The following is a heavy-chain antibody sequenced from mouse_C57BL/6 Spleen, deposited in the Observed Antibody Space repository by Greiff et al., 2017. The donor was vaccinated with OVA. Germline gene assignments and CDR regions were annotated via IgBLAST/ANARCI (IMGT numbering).Heavy chain of an antibody. V-gene: IGHV5-15*01. Sequence: EVQRVESGGGLVQPGGSLKLSCAASGFTFSDYGMAWVRQAPRKGPEWVAFISNLAYSIYYADTVTGRFTISRENAKNTLYLEMSSLRSEDTAMYYCARYYGSSYEDYYAMDYWGQGTSVTVSS. CDR2: ISNLAYSI. D-gene: IGHD1-1*01. CDR1: GFTFSDYG. J-gene: IGHJ4*01. CDR3: ARYYGSSYEDYYAMDY.